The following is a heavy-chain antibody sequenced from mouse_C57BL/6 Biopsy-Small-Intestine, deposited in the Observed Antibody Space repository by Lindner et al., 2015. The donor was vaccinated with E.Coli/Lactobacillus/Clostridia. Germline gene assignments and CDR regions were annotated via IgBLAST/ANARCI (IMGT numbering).Heavy chain of an antibody. V-gene: IGHV1-82*01. D-gene: IGHD4-1*01. CDR3: GRGVLGWDGNFDV. Sequence: VQLQESGPELVKPGASVKISCKASGYAFSSSWMNWVKQRPGKGLEWIGRIYPGDGHTSYNEKFKGKATLTADKSSSTAYMQLSSLTSEDSAVYFCGRGVLGWDGNFDVWGTGTTVTVSS. CDR2: IYPGDGHT. J-gene: IGHJ1*03. CDR1: GYAFSSSW.